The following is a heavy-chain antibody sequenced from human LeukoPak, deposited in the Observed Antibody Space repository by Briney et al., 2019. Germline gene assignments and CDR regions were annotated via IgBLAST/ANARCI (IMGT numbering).Heavy chain of an antibody. CDR3: ARGSAAAVCSY. D-gene: IGHD6-13*01. V-gene: IGHV1-69*04. Sequence: SVKVSCKASGGTFSSYAISWVRQAPGQGLEWMGRIIPILGIANYAQKFQGGVTITADKSTSTAYMELSSLRSEDTAVYYCARGSAAAVCSYWGQGTLVTVSS. CDR1: GGTFSSYA. J-gene: IGHJ4*02. CDR2: IIPILGIA.